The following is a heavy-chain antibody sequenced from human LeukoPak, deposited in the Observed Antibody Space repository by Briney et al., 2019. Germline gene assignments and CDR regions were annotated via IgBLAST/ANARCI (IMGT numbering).Heavy chain of an antibody. D-gene: IGHD1-26*01. Sequence: PGASVKVSCKASGYTFTSYGISWVRQAPGRGLEWMGYINPNSGGTNYAQRFQGRVTMTRDTSISAVYMELSSLRSDDTAVYYCARDWEIRGLSQYVGYFDSWGQGTLVTVSS. CDR3: ARDWEIRGLSQYVGYFDS. J-gene: IGHJ4*02. CDR2: INPNSGGT. V-gene: IGHV1-2*02. CDR1: GYTFTSYG.